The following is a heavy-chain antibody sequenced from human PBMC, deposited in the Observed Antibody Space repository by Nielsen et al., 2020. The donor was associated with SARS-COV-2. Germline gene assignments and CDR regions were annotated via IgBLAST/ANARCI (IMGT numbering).Heavy chain of an antibody. CDR2: IYPGDSDT. J-gene: IGHJ3*02. D-gene: IGHD4-17*01. V-gene: IGHV5-51*01. Sequence: KVSCKGSGYSFTSYWIGWVRQMPGKGLEWMGIIYPGDSDTRYSPSFQGQVTISADKSISTAYLQWSSLKASDTAMYYCARRDDYGDYPDAFDIWGQGTMVTVSS. CDR3: ARRDDYGDYPDAFDI. CDR1: GYSFTSYW.